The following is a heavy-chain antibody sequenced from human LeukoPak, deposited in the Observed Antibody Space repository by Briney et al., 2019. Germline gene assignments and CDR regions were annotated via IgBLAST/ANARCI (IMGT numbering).Heavy chain of an antibody. CDR1: GFTFSSYW. Sequence: GGSLRLSCAASGFTFSSYWMSWVRQAPGKGLEWVANIKQDGSEKYYVDSVKGRFIISRDNAKNSLYLQMNSLRAEDTAVYYCARRATDSSLYYYYYMDVWGKGTTVTVSS. D-gene: IGHD1-26*01. CDR2: IKQDGSEK. V-gene: IGHV3-7*01. CDR3: ARRATDSSLYYYYYMDV. J-gene: IGHJ6*03.